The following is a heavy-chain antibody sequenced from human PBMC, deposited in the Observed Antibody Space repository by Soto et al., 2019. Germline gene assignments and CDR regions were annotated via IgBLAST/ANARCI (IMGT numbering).Heavy chain of an antibody. V-gene: IGHV3-33*01. J-gene: IGHJ5*02. D-gene: IGHD2-21*02. CDR2: IWYDGSNK. CDR3: ARDDLAYCGGDCPLDP. Sequence: GGSLRLSCAASGFTFSSYGMHWVRQAPGKGLEWVAVIWYDGSNKYYADSVKGRFTISRDNSKNTLYLQMNSLRAEDTAVYYCARDDLAYCGGDCPLDPWGQGTLVTVSS. CDR1: GFTFSSYG.